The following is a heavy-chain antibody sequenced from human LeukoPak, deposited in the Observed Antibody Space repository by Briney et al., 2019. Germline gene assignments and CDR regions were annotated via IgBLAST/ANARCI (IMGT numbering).Heavy chain of an antibody. CDR2: ISAYNGNT. CDR3: APPSAQATVTTWSAFDI. Sequence: GASGKVSCKASGYTFTSYGISWVRQAPGHGLEWRGWISAYNGNTNYAQKLQGRVTMTTDTSTSTAYMELRSLRSEDTAVYCCAPPSAQATVTTWSAFDIWGQGRMVTVSS. V-gene: IGHV1-18*01. CDR1: GYTFTSYG. D-gene: IGHD4-17*01. J-gene: IGHJ3*02.